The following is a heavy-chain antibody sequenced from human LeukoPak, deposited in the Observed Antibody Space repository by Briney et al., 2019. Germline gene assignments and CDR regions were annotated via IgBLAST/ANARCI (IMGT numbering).Heavy chain of an antibody. CDR2: IYYSGST. V-gene: IGHV4-31*03. CDR3: ARDGSFTYYYDSSGLDAFDI. CDR1: GGSISSGGYY. J-gene: IGHJ3*02. Sequence: PSQTLSLTCTVSGGSISSGGYYWSWIRQHPGKGLEWIGYIYYSGSTYYNPSLKSRVTISVDTPKNQFSLKLSSVTAADTAVYYCARDGSFTYYYDSSGLDAFDIWGQGTMVTVSS. D-gene: IGHD3-22*01.